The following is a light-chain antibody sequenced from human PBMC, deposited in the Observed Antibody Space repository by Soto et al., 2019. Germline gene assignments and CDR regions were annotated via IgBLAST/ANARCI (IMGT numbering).Light chain of an antibody. Sequence: DIQMTQSPSSLSASIGDRVTITCRASQDISNCLAWYQQKPGKAPKVLIYAASSLQSGAPSRFRGSGSGTEFTLTITSLQPEDVATYSCQKYNRAPRTFGQGTEVEIK. CDR1: QDISNC. J-gene: IGKJ1*01. CDR2: AAS. CDR3: QKYNRAPRT. V-gene: IGKV1-27*01.